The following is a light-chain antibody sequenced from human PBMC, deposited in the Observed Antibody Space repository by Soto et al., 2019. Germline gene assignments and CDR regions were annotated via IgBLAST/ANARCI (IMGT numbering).Light chain of an antibody. J-gene: IGKJ4*01. CDR1: RSVRTA. V-gene: IGKV3-11*01. CDR3: QQSYSTPRGLT. CDR2: DAS. Sequence: EIVLTQSPATLSLSPGARATLSCRASRSVRTALAWYQQRPGQAPRLLISDASNRGPGIPARVSASGSGTDFTLTISSLQPEDFATYYCQQSYSTPRGLTFGGGTKVDIK.